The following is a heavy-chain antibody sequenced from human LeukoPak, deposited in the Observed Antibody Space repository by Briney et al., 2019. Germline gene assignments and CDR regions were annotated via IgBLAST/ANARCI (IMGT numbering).Heavy chain of an antibody. Sequence: GRSLRLSCTASGFSFDDDAWSWFRQAPGRGLEFVSFIRKKGYGETTDYAASVRGRFTISRDDAKSTAYLQMNSPEIEDTALYYCSRGLHDYGDSNYYFDQWGRGTQVTVSS. CDR1: GFSFDDDA. CDR2: IRKKGYGETT. V-gene: IGHV3-49*03. CDR3: SRGLHDYGDSNYYFDQ. J-gene: IGHJ4*02. D-gene: IGHD4-17*01.